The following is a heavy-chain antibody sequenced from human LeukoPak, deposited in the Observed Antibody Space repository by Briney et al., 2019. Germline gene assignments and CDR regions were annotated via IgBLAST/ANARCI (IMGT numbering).Heavy chain of an antibody. CDR1: GFTFSSYW. J-gene: IGHJ6*03. CDR2: IKQDGSEK. CDR3: WTTRIVATWAYYYYYMDV. Sequence: GGSLRLSCAASGFTFSSYWMSWVRQAPGKGLEWVANIKQDGSEKYYVVSVKGRFTISRDNAKNSLYLQMNSLRAEDTAVYYCWTTRIVATWAYYYYYMDVWGKGTTVTVSS. D-gene: IGHD5-12*01. V-gene: IGHV3-7*01.